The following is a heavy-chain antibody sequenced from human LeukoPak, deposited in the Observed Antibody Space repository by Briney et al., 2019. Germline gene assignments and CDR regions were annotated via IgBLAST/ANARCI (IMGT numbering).Heavy chain of an antibody. D-gene: IGHD1-1*01. Sequence: GGSLRLSCVASGFTFSSLWMHWVRQAPGKGLVWVSRINNDEITTTYADSVKGRFTISRDNAKNTLYLQMNSLRAEDTAIYYCARGGPGTGMDYWGQGALVTVSS. CDR3: ARGGPGTGMDY. J-gene: IGHJ4*02. V-gene: IGHV3-74*01. CDR2: INNDEITT. CDR1: GFTFSSLW.